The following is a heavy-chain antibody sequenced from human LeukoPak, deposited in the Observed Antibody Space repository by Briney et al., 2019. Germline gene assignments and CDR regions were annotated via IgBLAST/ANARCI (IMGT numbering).Heavy chain of an antibody. CDR3: ARVGSSGWNYYYYMDV. D-gene: IGHD6-19*01. Sequence: GGSLRLSCAASGFTISSNYMSWVRQAPGKGLEWVSVIYSGGSTYYADSVKGRFTISRDNSKNTLYLQMNSLRAEDTAVYYCARVGSSGWNYYYYMDVWGKGTTVTISS. V-gene: IGHV3-66*01. CDR2: IYSGGST. CDR1: GFTISSNY. J-gene: IGHJ6*03.